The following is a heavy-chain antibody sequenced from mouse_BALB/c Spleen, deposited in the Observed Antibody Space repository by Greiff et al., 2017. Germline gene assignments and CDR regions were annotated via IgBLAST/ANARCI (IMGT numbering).Heavy chain of an antibody. J-gene: IGHJ4*01. CDR2: IWAGGST. CDR3: ARDQGGFHAMDY. CDR1: GFSLTSYG. V-gene: IGHV2-9*02. Sequence: VQRVESGPGLVAPSQSLSITCTVSGFSLTSYGVHWVRQPPGKGLEWLGVIWAGGSTNFNSALMSRLSISKDNSKSQVFLKMNSLQTDDTAMYYCARDQGGFHAMDYWGQGTSVTVSS. D-gene: IGHD3-2*02.